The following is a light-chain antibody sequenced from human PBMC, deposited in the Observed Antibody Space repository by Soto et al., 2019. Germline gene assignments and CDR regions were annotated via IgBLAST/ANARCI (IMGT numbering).Light chain of an antibody. Sequence: QSVLTQPASVSGSPGQSITISCTGTSSDVGGYNYVSWYQHHPGKAPKLMMYDVSNRPSGVSNRFSGSKSGNTASLTISGLQAEDEADYYCSSYTSSSTLEVVFGGGTNVTVL. V-gene: IGLV2-14*03. J-gene: IGLJ2*01. CDR1: SSDVGGYNY. CDR2: DVS. CDR3: SSYTSSSTLEVV.